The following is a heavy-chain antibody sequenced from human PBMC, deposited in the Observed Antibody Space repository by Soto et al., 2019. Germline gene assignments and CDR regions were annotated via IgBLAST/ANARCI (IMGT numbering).Heavy chain of an antibody. J-gene: IGHJ6*02. CDR3: VKVTPYYYYGMDV. D-gene: IGHD2-21*02. CDR1: GGTFSSYA. CDR2: IIPTFGTA. Sequence: SVKVSCKASGGTFSSYAISWVRQAPGQGLEWMGGIIPTFGTANYAQKFQGRVTITADESTSTAYMELSSLRSEDTAVYYCVKVTPYYYYGMDVWGQGTTVTVSS. V-gene: IGHV1-69*01.